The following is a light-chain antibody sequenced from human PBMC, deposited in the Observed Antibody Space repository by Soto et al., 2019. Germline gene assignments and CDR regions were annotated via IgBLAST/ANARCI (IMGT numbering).Light chain of an antibody. Sequence: ILMTQSPVALSVSPGERATLSCRASQSVRSKLAWYQQKPGQAPRLLIYDASTRATDVPARFSGSGSGTEFTLTISSLQSEDIGVYYCQHYSICPPEVTFGGGTKVAIK. CDR3: QHYSICPPEVT. V-gene: IGKV3-15*01. CDR2: DAS. CDR1: QSVRSK. J-gene: IGKJ4*01.